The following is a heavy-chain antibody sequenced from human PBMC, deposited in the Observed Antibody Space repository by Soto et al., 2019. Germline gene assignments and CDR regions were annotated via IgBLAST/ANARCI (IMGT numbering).Heavy chain of an antibody. Sequence: PGQAQKISCSVSGYSFTSYWISWVRQMPGKGLAWMGRIDPTDSYANYSPSFQGHVTFSVDRSIITGYLQWSSLKAPDTAVSYCARLHSRHGTNGQLECWCQVTLGVVSS. CDR3: ARLHSRHGTNGQLEC. CDR2: IDPTDSYA. D-gene: IGHD3-22*01. CDR1: GYSFTSYW. J-gene: IGHJ4*02. V-gene: IGHV5-10-1*01.